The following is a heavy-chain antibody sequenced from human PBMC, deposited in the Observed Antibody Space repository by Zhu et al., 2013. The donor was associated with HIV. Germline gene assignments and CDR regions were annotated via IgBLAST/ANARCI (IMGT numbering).Heavy chain of an antibody. CDR3: AEFGTGFDY. CDR2: ISAYNGHT. Sequence: QVQLVQSGAEMKKPGASVKVSCKASGHTFTTYGITWVRQAPGQGLEWMGWISAYNGHTNFAQSLQGRVAMATDTSTGTAYLELRSLTSDDTAVYFCAEFGTGFDYWGQGTLVTVS. V-gene: IGHV1-18*01. J-gene: IGHJ4*02. D-gene: IGHD3-16*01. CDR1: GHTFTTYG.